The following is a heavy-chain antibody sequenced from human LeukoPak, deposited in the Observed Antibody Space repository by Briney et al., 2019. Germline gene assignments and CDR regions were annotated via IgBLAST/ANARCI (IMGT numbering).Heavy chain of an antibody. CDR3: TRFTIVGVVDGFDI. CDR2: IRSKVYGGTT. Sequence: GRSLRLSCTASGFTFGDYAMSWVRQAPGKGLEWVGFIRSKVYGGTTEYAASVKVRFTISRDDSKSIAYLQMTSLKTEDAGVYYCTRFTIVGVVDGFDIWGQGTMVTVSS. J-gene: IGHJ3*02. CDR1: GFTFGDYA. V-gene: IGHV3-49*04. D-gene: IGHD3-3*01.